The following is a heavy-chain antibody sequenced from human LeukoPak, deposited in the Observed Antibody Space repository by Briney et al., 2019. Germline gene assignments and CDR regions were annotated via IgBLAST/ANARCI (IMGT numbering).Heavy chain of an antibody. V-gene: IGHV3-48*01. CDR3: ARGNGPGSFIIGY. CDR2: IDSSSSSI. CDR1: GFIFTSHS. D-gene: IGHD3-10*01. Sequence: PGGSLRLSCAASGFIFTSHSMNWVRQAPGKGLEWVSFIDSSSSSIHYADSVRGRFTISRDNAKNLLYLQMNSLRAEDTAEYFCARGNGPGSFIIGYWGQGTLVAASS. J-gene: IGHJ4*02.